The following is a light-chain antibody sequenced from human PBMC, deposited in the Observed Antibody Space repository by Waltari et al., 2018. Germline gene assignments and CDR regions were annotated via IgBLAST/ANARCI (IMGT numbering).Light chain of an antibody. V-gene: IGLV2-23*01. CDR1: SSDVGQYNL. Sequence: QSALTQPASVSASPGQSITLSCTGTSSDVGQYNLVSWYQPHPGQAPKLMIYEGSQRPSGVSDRFSGSKSGNTASLTISGLQAEDEADYYCFSYAGRATGVFGGGTKLTVL. J-gene: IGLJ2*01. CDR3: FSYAGRATGV. CDR2: EGS.